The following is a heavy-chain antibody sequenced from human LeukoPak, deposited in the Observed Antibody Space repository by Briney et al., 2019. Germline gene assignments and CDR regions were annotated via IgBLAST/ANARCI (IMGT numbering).Heavy chain of an antibody. CDR1: GFTFSSYA. CDR3: ARVAYSSGWYIDY. Sequence: QPGGSLRLSCAASGFTFSSYAMRWVRQAPGKGLEWVSAISGSGGGTYYADSVKGRFTISRDNSKNTLYLQMNSLRAEDTAVYYCARVAYSSGWYIDYWGQGTLVTVSS. CDR2: ISGSGGGT. D-gene: IGHD6-19*01. V-gene: IGHV3-23*01. J-gene: IGHJ4*02.